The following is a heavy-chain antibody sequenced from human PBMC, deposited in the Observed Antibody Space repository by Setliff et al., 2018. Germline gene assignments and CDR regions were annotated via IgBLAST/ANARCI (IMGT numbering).Heavy chain of an antibody. D-gene: IGHD1-1*01. CDR3: AREDWNGNAFDI. CDR2: LYPNGNT. V-gene: IGHV4-4*07. J-gene: IGHJ3*02. Sequence: SETLSLTCTVSGGSTNNYHWTWIRQPAGNGLEWTGRLYPNGNTNYNPSLKRRVNMSADSSKNNLSLRLKYVTAADTAVYYCAREDWNGNAFDIWGPGTMVTVSS. CDR1: GGSTNNYH.